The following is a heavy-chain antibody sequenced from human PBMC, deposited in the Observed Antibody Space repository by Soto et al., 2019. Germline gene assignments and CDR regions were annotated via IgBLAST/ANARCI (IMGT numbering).Heavy chain of an antibody. CDR2: ISTYNGKT. Sequence: QVQLVQSVTEVKKPGASVQVSCKASGYSFTSYGINWVRRPPGQGLGWMGGISTYNGKTNYAQKFQGRVTMTTDTSTTTAYMELRRLTSDDTAVYFCARGDSTGSPRGWFDPWGQGTVVTVSS. V-gene: IGHV1-18*04. CDR3: ARGDSTGSPRGWFDP. CDR1: GYSFTSYG. J-gene: IGHJ5*02. D-gene: IGHD6-19*01.